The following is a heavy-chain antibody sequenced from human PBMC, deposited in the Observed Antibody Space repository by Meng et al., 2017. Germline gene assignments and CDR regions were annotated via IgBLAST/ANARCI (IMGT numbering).Heavy chain of an antibody. CDR2: IYYRGST. CDR3: SRADRRVCSYGPNWFDP. D-gene: IGHD5-18*01. Sequence: RPGAVPVLGKPSQPRSRTCTVSGAACSNGGYDVSSIRQQPGKGLEWIGYIYYRGSTYNNPSSKILVTRSVNTSKNQFPLKLSSVTAADKAVYYCSRADRRVCSYGPNWFDPWGQGTLVTVSS. J-gene: IGHJ5*02. V-gene: IGHV4-31*01. CDR1: GAACSNGGYD.